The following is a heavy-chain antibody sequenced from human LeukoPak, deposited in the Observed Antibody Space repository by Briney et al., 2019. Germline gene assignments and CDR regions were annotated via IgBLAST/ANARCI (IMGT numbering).Heavy chain of an antibody. V-gene: IGHV4-38-2*02. CDR2: IYHSGST. J-gene: IGHJ4*02. CDR3: ARLGRYSGYGYLDY. D-gene: IGHD5-12*01. Sequence: SETLSLTCTVSGYSISSGYYWAWIRQPPGKGLEWIGSIYHSGSTYYNPSLKSRVTISVDTSKNQFSLKLSSVTAADTAVYYCARLGRYSGYGYLDYWGQGTLVTVSS. CDR1: GYSISSGYY.